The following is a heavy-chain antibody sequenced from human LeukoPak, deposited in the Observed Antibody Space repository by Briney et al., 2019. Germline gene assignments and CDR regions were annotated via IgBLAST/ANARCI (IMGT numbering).Heavy chain of an antibody. Sequence: ASVKVSCKASGYTFTSYAMHWVRQAPGQRLEWMGWINAGNGNTKYSQEFQGRVIITRDTSASTAYMELSSLRSEDMAVYYCARGRYSGSYSPIDYWGQGTLVTVSS. D-gene: IGHD1-26*01. CDR2: INAGNGNT. CDR3: ARGRYSGSYSPIDY. CDR1: GYTFTSYA. J-gene: IGHJ4*02. V-gene: IGHV1-3*03.